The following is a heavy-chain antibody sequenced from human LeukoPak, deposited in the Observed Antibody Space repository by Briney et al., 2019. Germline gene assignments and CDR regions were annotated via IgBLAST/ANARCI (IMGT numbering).Heavy chain of an antibody. Sequence: GGSLRLSCAASGFTFSSYEMNWVRQAPGKGLEWVSYTSSSGSTIYYADSVKGRFTISRDNAKNSLYLQMNSLRAEDTAVYYCAELGITMIGGVWGKGTTVTISS. CDR3: AELGITMIGGV. CDR2: TSSSGSTI. J-gene: IGHJ6*04. V-gene: IGHV3-48*03. D-gene: IGHD3-10*02. CDR1: GFTFSSYE.